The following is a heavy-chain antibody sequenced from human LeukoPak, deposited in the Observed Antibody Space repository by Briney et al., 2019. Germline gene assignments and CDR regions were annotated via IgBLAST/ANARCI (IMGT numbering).Heavy chain of an antibody. J-gene: IGHJ3*02. V-gene: IGHV3-21*04. CDR1: GYSISSGYY. Sequence: ETLSLTCIVSGYSISSGYYWGWIRQPPGKGLEWVSSISSSSSYIYYADSVKGRFTISRDNAKNSLYLQMNSLRAEDTALYHCARVYDYVWGSYRYTGAFDIWGQGTMVTVSS. CDR3: ARVYDYVWGSYRYTGAFDI. CDR2: ISSSSSYI. D-gene: IGHD3-16*02.